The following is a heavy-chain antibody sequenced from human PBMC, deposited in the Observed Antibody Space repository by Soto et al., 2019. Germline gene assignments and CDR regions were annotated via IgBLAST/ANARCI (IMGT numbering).Heavy chain of an antibody. CDR3: TREVGAPSGWLDP. CDR1: GFTFTNYA. V-gene: IGHV3-23*01. CDR2: ISASGGLK. D-gene: IGHD1-26*01. J-gene: IGHJ5*02. Sequence: EVQLSESGGDLRQPGGSLRLSCAASGFTFTNYAMTWVRQTPGKGLEWVSGISASGGLKYYADSVRGRFTVSRDNSKNIMYLQMDKLRDEDTALYYYTREVGAPSGWLDPWGQEPQVTVS.